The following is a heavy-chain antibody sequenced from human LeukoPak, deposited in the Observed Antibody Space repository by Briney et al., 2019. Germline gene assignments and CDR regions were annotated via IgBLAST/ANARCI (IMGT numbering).Heavy chain of an antibody. V-gene: IGHV3-15*01. Sequence: GGSLRLSCAASGFTVSSNYMSWVRQAPGKGLEWVGRIKSKTDDGTTESAAPVKGRFTISRDDSKNTLYLQMNSLKTEDTAVYYCTTGPYDYWGQGTLVTVSS. CDR3: TTGPYDY. J-gene: IGHJ4*02. CDR1: GFTVSSNY. CDR2: IKSKTDDGTT.